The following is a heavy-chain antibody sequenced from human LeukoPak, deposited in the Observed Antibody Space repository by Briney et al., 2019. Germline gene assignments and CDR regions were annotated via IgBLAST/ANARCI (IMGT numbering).Heavy chain of an antibody. CDR1: GGSFSGYY. V-gene: IGHV4-34*01. D-gene: IGHD4-17*01. CDR3: ASSSLRPGGWFDP. Sequence: SETLSLTCAVYGGSFSGYYWSWIRQPPGKGLEWIGEINHSGSTNYNPSLKSRVTISVDTSKNQFSLKLSSATAADTAVYYCASSSLRPGGWFDPWGQGTLVTVSS. CDR2: INHSGST. J-gene: IGHJ5*02.